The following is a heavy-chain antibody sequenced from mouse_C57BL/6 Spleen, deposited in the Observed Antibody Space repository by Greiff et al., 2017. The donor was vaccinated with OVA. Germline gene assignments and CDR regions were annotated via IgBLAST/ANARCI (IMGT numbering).Heavy chain of an antibody. D-gene: IGHD1-1*01. CDR1: GFTFSSYG. CDR3: ARRGTTVVAPFDY. V-gene: IGHV5-6*01. CDR2: ISSGGSYT. Sequence: DVQLVESGGDLVKPGGSLKLSCAASGFTFSSYGMSWVRQTPDKRLEWVATISSGGSYTYYPDSVKGRFTLSRDNAKNTLYLQMSRLKSEDTAMYYCARRGTTVVAPFDYWGKGTTLTVSS. J-gene: IGHJ2*01.